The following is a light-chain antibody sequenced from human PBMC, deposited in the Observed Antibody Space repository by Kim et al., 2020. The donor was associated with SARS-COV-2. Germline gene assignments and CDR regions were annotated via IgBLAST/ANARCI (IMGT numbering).Light chain of an antibody. CDR1: IGSIANNY. V-gene: IGLV6-57*03. CDR2: EDN. J-gene: IGLJ2*01. Sequence: TTVPISCPRSIGSIANNYVPWYQQRPGSVPTTLIYEDNQRPSGVPDRFSGSIDSSSNSALLTISGLKTEDEADYFCQSYHDNIRVFGGGTQLTVL. CDR3: QSYHDNIRV.